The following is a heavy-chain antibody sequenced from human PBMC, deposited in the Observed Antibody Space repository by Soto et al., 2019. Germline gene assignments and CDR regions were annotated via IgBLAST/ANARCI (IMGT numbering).Heavy chain of an antibody. CDR2: ISSSSSTI. J-gene: IGHJ4*02. V-gene: IGHV3-48*01. CDR3: ARDKGRSPLDY. CDR1: GFTFSSYS. Sequence: EVQLVESGGGLVQPGGSLRLSCAASGFTFSSYSMNWVRQAPGKGLEWVSYISSSSSTIYYADSVKDRFTIPSDNAKNSLYLQMNSLRAEDTAVYYCARDKGRSPLDYWGQGALVTVSS. D-gene: IGHD2-15*01.